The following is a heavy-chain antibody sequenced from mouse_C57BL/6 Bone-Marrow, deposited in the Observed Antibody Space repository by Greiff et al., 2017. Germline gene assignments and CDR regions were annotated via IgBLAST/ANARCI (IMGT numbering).Heavy chain of an antibody. CDR2: IDPSDSYT. CDR1: GYTFTSYW. CDR3: AKITPVEAPDY. V-gene: IGHV1-59*01. Sequence: VKLQQPGAELVRPGTSVKLSCKASGYTFTSYWMHWVKQRPGQGLEWIGVIDPSDSYTNYNQKFKGKATLTVDTSSSTAYMQLSSLTSEDSAVYYCAKITPVEAPDYWGQDTTLS. D-gene: IGHD1-1*01. J-gene: IGHJ2*01.